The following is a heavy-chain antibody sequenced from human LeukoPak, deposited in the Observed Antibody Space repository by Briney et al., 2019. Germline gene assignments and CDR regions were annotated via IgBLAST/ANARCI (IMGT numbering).Heavy chain of an antibody. Sequence: AGGSLRLSCAASGFTFSIYWIGWVRHAPGKRLEWVAHMKIEGSEKYYADSVKGPFTISRDNAKNTLYLQINSLRAEDTAVYYYAREYSSSRDFDYWGQGTLVTVSS. J-gene: IGHJ4*02. V-gene: IGHV3-7*01. CDR3: AREYSSSRDFDY. D-gene: IGHD6-6*01. CDR1: GFTFSIYW. CDR2: MKIEGSEK.